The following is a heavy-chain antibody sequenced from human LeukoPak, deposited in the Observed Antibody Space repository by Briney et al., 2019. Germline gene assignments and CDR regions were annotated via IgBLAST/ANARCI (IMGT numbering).Heavy chain of an antibody. CDR3: ARGEDTSMVRYFDY. CDR2: VNHSGIN. J-gene: IGHJ4*02. Sequence: KTSETLSLTCTVSGFPLSSTSSYYWRWTREPPVKGLECIGGVNHSGINTYTPSLQSRGTISVDTYKNQFSLNLSSVTAADTGVYYCARGEDTSMVRYFDYWGQGTLVTVSS. D-gene: IGHD5-18*01. CDR1: GFPLSSTSSYY. V-gene: IGHV4-39*07.